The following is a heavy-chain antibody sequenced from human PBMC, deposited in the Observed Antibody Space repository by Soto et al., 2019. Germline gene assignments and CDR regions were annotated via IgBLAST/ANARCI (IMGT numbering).Heavy chain of an antibody. CDR2: ISYDGSNK. V-gene: IGHV3-30*18. CDR3: AKRDPYYYDSSGSVFPPPFDY. D-gene: IGHD3-22*01. CDR1: GFTFSSYG. Sequence: GGSLRLSCAASGFTFSSYGMHWVRQAPGKGLEWVAVISYDGSNKYYADSVKGRFTISRDNSKNTLYLQMNSLRAEDTAVYYCAKRDPYYYDSSGSVFPPPFDYWGQGTLVTVSS. J-gene: IGHJ4*02.